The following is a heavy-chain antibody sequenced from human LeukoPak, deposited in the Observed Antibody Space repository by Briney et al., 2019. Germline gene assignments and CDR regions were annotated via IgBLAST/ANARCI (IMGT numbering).Heavy chain of an antibody. Sequence: SQTLSLTCAVSGGSISSGGYSWSWIRQPPGKGLEWIGYIYHSGSTYYNPSLKSRFTISVDRSKNQFSLKLSSVTAPDTAVYYCARLLWFGEFSYNWFDPWGQGTLVTVSS. CDR1: GGSISSGGYS. CDR3: ARLLWFGEFSYNWFDP. D-gene: IGHD3-10*01. V-gene: IGHV4-30-2*01. J-gene: IGHJ5*02. CDR2: IYHSGST.